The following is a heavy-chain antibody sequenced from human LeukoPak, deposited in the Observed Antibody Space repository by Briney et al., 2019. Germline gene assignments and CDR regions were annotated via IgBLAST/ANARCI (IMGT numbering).Heavy chain of an antibody. CDR2: ISAYNGNT. Sequence: ASVKVSCKASGYTFTSYAMHWVRQAPGQRLEWMGWISAYNGNTNYAQKLQGRVTMTTDTSTSTAYMELRSLRSDDTAVYYCARAMFLKQWLVELYGMDVWGQGTTVTVSS. CDR3: ARAMFLKQWLVELYGMDV. J-gene: IGHJ6*02. V-gene: IGHV1-18*01. D-gene: IGHD6-19*01. CDR1: GYTFTSYA.